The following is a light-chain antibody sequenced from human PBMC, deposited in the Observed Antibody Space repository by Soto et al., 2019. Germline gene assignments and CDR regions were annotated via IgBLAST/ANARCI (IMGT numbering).Light chain of an antibody. V-gene: IGLV1-44*01. CDR2: SNS. CDR3: AACDASLSGVV. CDR1: SSNIGSNT. Sequence: QAVVTQPPSASGTPGQRVTISCSGSSSNIGSNTVSWYQQLPGTAPKLLIYSNSQRPSGVPDQFSASKSGTSASLAISGLKSEDEADNYCAACDASLSGVVFGAGT. J-gene: IGLJ2*01.